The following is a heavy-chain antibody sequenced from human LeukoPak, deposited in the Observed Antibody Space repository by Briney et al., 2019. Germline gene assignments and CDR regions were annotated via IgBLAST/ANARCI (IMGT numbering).Heavy chain of an antibody. CDR1: GFTFSNAW. J-gene: IGHJ4*02. CDR3: TTVRRFGESTFDY. Sequence: GGSLRLSCAASGFTFSNAWMSWVRQAPGKGLEWVGRIKSKTDGGTTDYAAPVKGRFTISRDDSKNTLYLQMNSLKTEDTAVYYCTTVRRFGESTFDYWGQGTLATVSS. D-gene: IGHD3-10*01. V-gene: IGHV3-15*01. CDR2: IKSKTDGGTT.